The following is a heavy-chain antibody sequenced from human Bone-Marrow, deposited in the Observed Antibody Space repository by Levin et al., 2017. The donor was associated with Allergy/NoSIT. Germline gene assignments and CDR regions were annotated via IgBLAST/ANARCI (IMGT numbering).Heavy chain of an antibody. J-gene: IGHJ4*02. CDR2: ISGSGGST. V-gene: IGHV3-23*01. CDR1: GFTFSSYA. D-gene: IGHD3-22*01. CDR3: AKDLAYYESSGYLRY. Sequence: PGGSLRLSCAASGFTFSSYAMSWVRQAPGKGLEWVSAISGSGGSTYYADSVKGRFTISRDNSKNTLYLQMNSLRAEDTAVYYCAKDLAYYESSGYLRYWGQGTLVTVSS.